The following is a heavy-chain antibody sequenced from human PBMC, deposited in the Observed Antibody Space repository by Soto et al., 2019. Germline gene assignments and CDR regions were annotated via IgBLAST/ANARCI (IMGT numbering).Heavy chain of an antibody. CDR3: ARVSMSTVSWGFDP. CDR2: IYNSGTT. D-gene: IGHD4-4*01. CDR1: GDSITSNH. J-gene: IGHJ5*02. V-gene: IGHV4-59*01. Sequence: SETLSLICAVSGDSITSNHWNWIRQPPGRGLEWIGYIYNSGTTKYNPSLKSRVIISVDTSKNQLSLKLSSVTAADTAVYYCARVSMSTVSWGFDPWGQGTLVTVSS.